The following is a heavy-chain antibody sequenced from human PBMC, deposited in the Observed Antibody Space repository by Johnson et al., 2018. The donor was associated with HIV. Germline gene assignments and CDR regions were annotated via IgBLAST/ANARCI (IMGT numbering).Heavy chain of an antibody. CDR1: EFTLSSYA. J-gene: IGHJ3*02. Sequence: QVRLVESGGAVVQPGRSLRLSCAASEFTLSSYAMHWVRQAPGKGLEWVAVISSDGTNTYYTDSVKGRFTISRDNTKNTVSLQMIILRPKDTGVYYCASGVTPRAPLRIWGQGTMVTVSS. D-gene: IGHD2-21*02. CDR3: ASGVTPRAPLRI. V-gene: IGHV3-30*04. CDR2: ISSDGTNT.